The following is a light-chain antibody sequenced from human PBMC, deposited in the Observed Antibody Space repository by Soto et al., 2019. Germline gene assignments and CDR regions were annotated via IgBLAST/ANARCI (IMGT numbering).Light chain of an antibody. J-gene: IGKJ4*01. CDR1: QSISSF. Sequence: EVVLTQSPATLSLSPGERATLSCRASQSISSFLAWYQQKPGQAPRLLIYDASNRATGIPARFSGSGSGTDFPLTISSLEPEDFAVYYWQQRRNWPPLTFGGGTKVEIK. CDR2: DAS. V-gene: IGKV3-11*01. CDR3: QQRRNWPPLT.